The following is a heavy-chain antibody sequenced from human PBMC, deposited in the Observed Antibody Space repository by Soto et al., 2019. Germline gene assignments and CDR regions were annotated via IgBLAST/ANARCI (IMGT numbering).Heavy chain of an antibody. CDR3: ARDIGEMSAV. V-gene: IGHV3-21*06. Sequence: GGSLRLSCEASGFTFTTCWMTWVRQGPGKGLEWVSSISSSSSYIYFADSLKGRFTISRDNAKNSLYLQMNSLRAEDTAVYYCARDIGEMSAVWGQGTQVTVSS. CDR2: ISSSSSYI. D-gene: IGHD3-10*01. J-gene: IGHJ4*02. CDR1: GFTFTTCW.